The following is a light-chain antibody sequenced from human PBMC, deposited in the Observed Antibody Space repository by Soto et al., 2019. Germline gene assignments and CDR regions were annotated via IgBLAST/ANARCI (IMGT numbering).Light chain of an antibody. Sequence: DIQMTKSPSSRSASVGDRVTITCRASQSVSTYLNWYSQKSGGAPKLLIHGVSTLENGTPSRFSGSGLATDFTLTIITRQPEDVAVYFCQQTYIGPSTFGQGTKVDIK. V-gene: IGKV1-39*01. CDR1: QSVSTY. CDR3: QQTYIGPST. J-gene: IGKJ2*01. CDR2: GVS.